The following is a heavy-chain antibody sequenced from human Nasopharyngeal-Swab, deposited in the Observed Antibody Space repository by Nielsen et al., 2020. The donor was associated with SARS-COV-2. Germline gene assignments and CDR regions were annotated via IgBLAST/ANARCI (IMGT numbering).Heavy chain of an antibody. CDR3: ARWAITMIVGDAFDI. Sequence: ASVKVSCKASGYTFTGYYMHWVRQAPGQGLEWMGRINPNSGNTGYAQKFQDRVTMTRNTSISTAYMELSSLRSEDTAVYYCARWAITMIVGDAFDIWGQGTMVTVSS. J-gene: IGHJ3*02. CDR2: INPNSGNT. D-gene: IGHD3-22*01. V-gene: IGHV1-8*02. CDR1: GYTFTGYY.